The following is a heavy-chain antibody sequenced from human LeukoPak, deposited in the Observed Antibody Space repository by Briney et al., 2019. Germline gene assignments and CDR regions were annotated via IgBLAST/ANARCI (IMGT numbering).Heavy chain of an antibody. D-gene: IGHD3-16*01. V-gene: IGHV3-48*04. CDR3: ARVRGSFTPHFDY. J-gene: IGHJ4*02. CDR1: GFTFSSYS. CDR2: ISSSGFTI. Sequence: GGSLRLSCAASGFTFSSYSINWVRQAPGQGLEWVSYISSSGFTIYYADSVKGRFTISRDNAKNSLFLQMNSLRVEDTAVYYCARVRGSFTPHFDYWGQGTLVTVSS.